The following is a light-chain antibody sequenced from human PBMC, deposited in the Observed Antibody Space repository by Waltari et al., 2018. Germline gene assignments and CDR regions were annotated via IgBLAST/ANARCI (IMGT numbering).Light chain of an antibody. V-gene: IGKV4-1*01. Sequence: DIVMTQSPDSLAVSLGERATINCKPSPSVFNSSNNKNYLAWYQHKPGQPPKLLIYWASTRESGVPDRFSGSGSGTDFTLTISSLQAEDVAVYYCQQYYSTPPTFGQGTKVEIK. CDR2: WAS. J-gene: IGKJ1*01. CDR1: PSVFNSSNNKNY. CDR3: QQYYSTPPT.